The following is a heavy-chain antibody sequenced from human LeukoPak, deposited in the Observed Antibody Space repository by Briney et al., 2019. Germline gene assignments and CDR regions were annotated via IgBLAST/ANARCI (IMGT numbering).Heavy chain of an antibody. CDR2: ISPSGGST. J-gene: IGHJ5*02. D-gene: IGHD2-2*01. CDR3: ARDFSSPSSWWFNP. V-gene: IGHV1-46*01. CDR1: GYTFTSHY. Sequence: ASVKVSCKASGYTFTSHYMHWVRQAPEQGLEWMGIISPSGGSTGYAQKFQGRVTMTRDMSARTDYMELSSLRYEDTAVYYCARDFSSPSSWWFNPWGQGTLVIVSS.